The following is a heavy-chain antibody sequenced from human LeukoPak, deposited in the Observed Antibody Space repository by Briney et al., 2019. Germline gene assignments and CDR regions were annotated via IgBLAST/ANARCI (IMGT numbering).Heavy chain of an antibody. CDR1: GGSFTSYG. V-gene: IGHV1-69*13. Sequence: SVKVSCKASGGSFTSYGISWVRQAPGQGLEWMGKIIPIYGRANYGQKFQGRVTITADELTTTSYMELSSLTAEDMAVYYCAAGGAYEFRDDYWGQGTLVTVSS. CDR3: AAGGAYEFRDDY. CDR2: IIPIYGRA. J-gene: IGHJ4*02. D-gene: IGHD3-3*01.